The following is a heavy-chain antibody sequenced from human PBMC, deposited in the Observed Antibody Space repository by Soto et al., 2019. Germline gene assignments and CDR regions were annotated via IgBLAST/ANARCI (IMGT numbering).Heavy chain of an antibody. CDR1: GGSISRSTYY. V-gene: IGHV4-39*01. J-gene: IGHJ5*02. CDR3: ARQVPAAIRLGWFDP. Sequence: SETLSLTCTVSGGSISRSTYYWGWIRQHPGKGLEWIGSSYYSGSTYYRPSLKSRVTISVDTSKNQFSLKLSSVTAADTAVYYCARQVPAAIRLGWFDPWGQGTLVTVSS. D-gene: IGHD2-2*02. CDR2: SYYSGST.